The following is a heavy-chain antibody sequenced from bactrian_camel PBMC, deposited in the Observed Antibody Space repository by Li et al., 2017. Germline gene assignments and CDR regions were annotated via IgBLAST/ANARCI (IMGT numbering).Heavy chain of an antibody. V-gene: IGHV3S53*01. D-gene: IGHD6*01. CDR3: AARGPYGSGCLDPRYEYRI. J-gene: IGHJ4*01. Sequence: QLVESGGGSVQTGGSLRLSCVAASRYDLTKNSMTWFRQAPEKEREGVACVDSDGGTTYADSVKGRFTISQDNAKSTLYLQMNSLKPEDTAMYYCAARGPYGSGCLDPRYEYRIWGQGTQVTVS. CDR2: VDSDGGT. CDR1: RYDLTKNS.